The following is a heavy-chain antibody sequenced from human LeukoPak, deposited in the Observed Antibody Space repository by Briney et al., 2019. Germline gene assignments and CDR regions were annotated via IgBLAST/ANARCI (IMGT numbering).Heavy chain of an antibody. D-gene: IGHD6-19*01. J-gene: IGHJ4*02. V-gene: IGHV4-59*08. CDR3: ARQGGIAVAGPAY. CDR2: IYYSGST. CDR1: GGSINSYY. Sequence: NPSETLSLTCSVSGGSINSYYWSWIRQPPGKGLEWIGSIYYSGSTNYNPSLKSRVTISVDTSKNQFSLKLSSVTAADTAVYYCARQGGIAVAGPAYWGQGTLVTVSS.